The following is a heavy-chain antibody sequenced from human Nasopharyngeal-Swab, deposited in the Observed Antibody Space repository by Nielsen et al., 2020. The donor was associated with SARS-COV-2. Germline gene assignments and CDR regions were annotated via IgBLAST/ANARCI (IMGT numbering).Heavy chain of an antibody. V-gene: IGHV4-59*12. J-gene: IGHJ4*02. Sequence: GSLRLSCTVSGGSISSYYWSWIRQPPGKGLEWIGYIYYSGSTNYNPSLKSRVTISVDTSKNQFSLKLSSVTAADTAVYYCARVIGYSSSWFLDYWGQGTLVTVSS. CDR1: GGSISSYY. CDR3: ARVIGYSSSWFLDY. D-gene: IGHD6-13*01. CDR2: IYYSGST.